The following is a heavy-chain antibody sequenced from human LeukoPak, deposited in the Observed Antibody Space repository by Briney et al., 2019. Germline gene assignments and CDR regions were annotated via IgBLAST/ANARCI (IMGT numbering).Heavy chain of an antibody. CDR3: ARGPPGIAVAGTANDY. D-gene: IGHD6-19*01. CDR1: GGSISSSNDY. J-gene: IGHJ4*02. CDR2: IYYSGST. V-gene: IGHV4-31*03. Sequence: SETLSLTCIVSGGSISSSNDYWGWIRQPPGKGLEWIGYIYYSGSTYYNPSLKSRVTISVDTPKNQFSLKLSSVTAADTAVYYCARGPPGIAVAGTANDYWGQGTLVTVSS.